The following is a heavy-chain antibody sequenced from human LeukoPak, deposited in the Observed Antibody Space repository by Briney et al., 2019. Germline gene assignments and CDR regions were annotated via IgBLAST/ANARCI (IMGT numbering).Heavy chain of an antibody. D-gene: IGHD3-22*01. V-gene: IGHV1-2*02. CDR3: ATPRLVGYYDRSSAPFDY. CDR1: GYTFTGYY. J-gene: IGHJ4*01. Sequence: ASVKVSCKASGYTFTGYYMHWVRQAPGQGLEWMGWINPNSGGTNYAQKFQGRVTMTRDTSISTAYMELSRLRSDDTAVYYCATPRLVGYYDRSSAPFDYWGHGTLVTVSS. CDR2: INPNSGGT.